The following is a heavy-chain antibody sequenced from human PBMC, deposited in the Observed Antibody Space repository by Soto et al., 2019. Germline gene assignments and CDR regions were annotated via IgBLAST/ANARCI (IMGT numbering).Heavy chain of an antibody. CDR1: GYTFTSYY. Sequence: QVQLVQSGAEVKKPGASVKVSCKASGYTFTSYYMHWVRQAPGQGLEWMGIINPSGGSTSYAQKFQGRVTMTRDTSTSTVYMELSSLRSEDTAVYYCARNIGDYDFWSGYRNWFDPWGQGTLVTVSS. CDR3: ARNIGDYDFWSGYRNWFDP. J-gene: IGHJ5*02. V-gene: IGHV1-46*01. D-gene: IGHD3-3*01. CDR2: INPSGGST.